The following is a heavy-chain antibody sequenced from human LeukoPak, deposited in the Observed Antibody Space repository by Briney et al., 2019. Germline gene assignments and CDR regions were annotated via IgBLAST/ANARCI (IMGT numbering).Heavy chain of an antibody. J-gene: IGHJ6*02. V-gene: IGHV1-18*04. CDR2: ISAYNGNT. CDR1: GYTFTSYG. CDR3: VRDYLYCSSTSCYAYYYGMDV. Sequence: ASVKVSCKASGYTFTSYGISWVRQAPGQGLEWMGWISAYNGNTNYAQKLQGRVTMTTDTSTSTAYMELRSLRSDDTAVYYCVRDYLYCSSTSCYAYYYGMDVWGQGTTVTVSS. D-gene: IGHD2-2*01.